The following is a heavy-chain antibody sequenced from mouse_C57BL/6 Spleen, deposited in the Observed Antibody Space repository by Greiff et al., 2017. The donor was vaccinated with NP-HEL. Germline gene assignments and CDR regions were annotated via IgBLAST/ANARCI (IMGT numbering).Heavy chain of an antibody. D-gene: IGHD1-1*01. CDR3: ARHYGSQYFDV. CDR2: IDPSVSYT. Sequence: QVQLQQPGAELVMPGASVKLSCKASGYTFTSYWMHWVKQTPGQGLEWIGEIDPSVSYTNYNQKFKGKSTLTVDKSSSTAYMQLSSLTSEDSAVYYCARHYGSQYFDVWGTGTTVTVSS. J-gene: IGHJ1*03. V-gene: IGHV1-69*01. CDR1: GYTFTSYW.